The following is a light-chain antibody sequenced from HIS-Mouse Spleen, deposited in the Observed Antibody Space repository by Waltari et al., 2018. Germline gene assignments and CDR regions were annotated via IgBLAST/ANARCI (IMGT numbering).Light chain of an antibody. V-gene: IGLV2-23*01. CDR1: SSDVGSYNL. J-gene: IGLJ3*02. CDR3: CSYAGSSTWV. CDR2: EGS. Sequence: QSALTKPASVSGSPGQSITISCTGPSSDVGSYNLVSWYQQHPGKAPKLMIYEGSKRPSGVSNRFSGSKSGNTASLTISGLQAEDEADYYCCSYAGSSTWVFGGGTKLTVL.